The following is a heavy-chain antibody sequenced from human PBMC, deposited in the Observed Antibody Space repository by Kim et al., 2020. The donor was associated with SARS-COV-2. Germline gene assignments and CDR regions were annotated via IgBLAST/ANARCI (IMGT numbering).Heavy chain of an antibody. V-gene: IGHV3-53*01. CDR2: IYGGGSKI. CDR3: WTNVYWCGWGNYYY. Sequence: GGSLRLSCTASGFTVSNTFMSWVRQAPGKGLEWVSAIYGGGSKIYSADAEKGFSTITDNTSNTLLLQMIGILAEETAAFYCWTNVYWCGWGNYYY. CDR1: GFTVSNTF. J-gene: IGHJ6*01. D-gene: IGHD6-19*01.